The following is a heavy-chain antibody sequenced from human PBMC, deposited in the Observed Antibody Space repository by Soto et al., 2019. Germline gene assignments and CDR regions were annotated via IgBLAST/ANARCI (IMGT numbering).Heavy chain of an antibody. D-gene: IGHD3-10*01. CDR2: INHSGST. CDR3: ARGRKVWGTMVRGVIPPYYYGMDV. J-gene: IGHJ6*02. Sequence: PSATLSLTSSFNGSSFSGYYWSWLRQPPGVWLDLIGEINHSGSTNYNPSLKSRVTISVDTSKNQFSLKLSSVTAADTAVYYCARGRKVWGTMVRGVIPPYYYGMDVWGQGTTVS. V-gene: IGHV4-34*01. CDR1: GSSFSGYY.